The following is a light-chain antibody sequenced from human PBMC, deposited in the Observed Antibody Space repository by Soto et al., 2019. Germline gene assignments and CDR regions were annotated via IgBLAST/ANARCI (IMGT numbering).Light chain of an antibody. CDR3: QQFNNWPPWT. CDR2: GAS. Sequence: EIWMTQYPATLSVSPGERATLSCRASQNVGNNLVWYQQKPGQAPRLLIYGASTRAAGIPDRFSGSGSGTEFTLTISGLKSDDFAVYYCQQFNNWPPWTFGQGTKVDIK. V-gene: IGKV3-15*01. CDR1: QNVGNN. J-gene: IGKJ1*01.